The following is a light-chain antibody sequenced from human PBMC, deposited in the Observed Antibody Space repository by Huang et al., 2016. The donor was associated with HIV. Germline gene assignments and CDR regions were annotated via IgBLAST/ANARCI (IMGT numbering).Light chain of an antibody. V-gene: IGKV3-15*01. J-gene: IGKJ1*01. CDR2: AAS. CDR3: QQHNTWPRT. Sequence: EIVMTQSPATLSVSPGERTTLSCRASQSVCSNLAWYQQRRGQAPRLLIYAASTRASGTPARFSGSGSGTEFTLTVSSLQSEDFAVYYCQQHNTWPRTFGQGTRV. CDR1: QSVCSN.